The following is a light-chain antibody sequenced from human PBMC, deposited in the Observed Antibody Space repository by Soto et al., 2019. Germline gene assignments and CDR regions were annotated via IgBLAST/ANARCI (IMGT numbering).Light chain of an antibody. CDR2: GAS. CDR1: QSVSSSY. V-gene: IGKV3-20*01. Sequence: EIVLTQSPGTLSLSPGERATLSCRASQSVSSSYLAWYQQKPGQTPRLLFYGASSRATGFPDRFSGSGSGTDFTLTISRLEPEDFAVYYCQQYGSTPFTFGPGTKVDIK. J-gene: IGKJ3*01. CDR3: QQYGSTPFT.